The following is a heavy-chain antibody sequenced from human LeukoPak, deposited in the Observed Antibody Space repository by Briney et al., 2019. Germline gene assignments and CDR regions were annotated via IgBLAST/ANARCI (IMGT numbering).Heavy chain of an antibody. V-gene: IGHV3-7*03. D-gene: IGHD4-11*01. J-gene: IGHJ4*02. CDR1: GFDFSNYW. Sequence: GGSLRLSCAASGFDFSNYWMYWVRQAPGKGLEWVANIKQNGSEKYYVDSVRGRFTISRDNAKNSLSLQMNSLRAEDTAVYYCASNYGGWGQGTLVTVSS. CDR2: IKQNGSEK. CDR3: ASNYGG.